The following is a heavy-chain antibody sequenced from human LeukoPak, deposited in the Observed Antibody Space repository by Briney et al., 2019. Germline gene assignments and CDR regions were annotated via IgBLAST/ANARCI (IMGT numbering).Heavy chain of an antibody. J-gene: IGHJ6*02. CDR3: AREHGDYYYGTDV. CDR1: GGSISSYY. V-gene: IGHV4-59*01. CDR2: IYYSGST. Sequence: SETLSLTCTVSGGSISSYYWSWIRQPPGKGLEWIGYIYYSGSTNYNPSLKSRVTISVDTSKNQFSLKLSSVTAADTAVYYCAREHGDYYYGTDVWGQGTTVTVSS. D-gene: IGHD4-17*01.